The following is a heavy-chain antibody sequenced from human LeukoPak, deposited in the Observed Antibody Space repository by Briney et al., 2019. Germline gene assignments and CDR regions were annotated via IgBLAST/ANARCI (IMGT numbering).Heavy chain of an antibody. D-gene: IGHD6-13*01. Sequence: SVKVSCKASGGTFSSYAISWVRQAPGQGLEWMGRIIPILGIANYAQKFQGRVTITADKSASTAYMELSSLRSEDTAVYYCASTFWYSSSWYPPMDDAFDIWGQGTMVTVSS. J-gene: IGHJ3*02. V-gene: IGHV1-69*04. CDR2: IIPILGIA. CDR1: GGTFSSYA. CDR3: ASTFWYSSSWYPPMDDAFDI.